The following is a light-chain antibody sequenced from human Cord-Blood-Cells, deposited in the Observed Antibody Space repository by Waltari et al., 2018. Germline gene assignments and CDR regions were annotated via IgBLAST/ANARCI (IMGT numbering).Light chain of an antibody. Sequence: QSALTQPASVAGSPGHPIPISCTGTSSDVGTYNHVSWYQQHPGKAPKLMIYEVSKRPSGVSNRFSGSKSGNTASLTISGLQAEDEADYYCCSYAGSSTYVVFGGGTKLTVL. CDR1: SSDVGTYNH. CDR2: EVS. J-gene: IGLJ2*01. CDR3: CSYAGSSTYVV. V-gene: IGLV2-23*02.